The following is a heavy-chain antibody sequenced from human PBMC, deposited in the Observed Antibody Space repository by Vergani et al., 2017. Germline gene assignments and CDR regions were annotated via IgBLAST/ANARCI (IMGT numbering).Heavy chain of an antibody. CDR3: AKDLLTTVVTPYAIDI. CDR1: GFTFSSYS. CDR2: ISSSSSTI. J-gene: IGHJ3*02. Sequence: EVQLVESGGGLVQPGGSLRLSCAASGFTFSSYSMNWVRQAPGKGLEWVSYISSSSSTIYYADSVKGRFTISRDNSKNSLYLQMNSLRTEDTALYYCAKDLLTTVVTPYAIDIWGQGTMVTVSS. V-gene: IGHV3-48*04. D-gene: IGHD4-23*01.